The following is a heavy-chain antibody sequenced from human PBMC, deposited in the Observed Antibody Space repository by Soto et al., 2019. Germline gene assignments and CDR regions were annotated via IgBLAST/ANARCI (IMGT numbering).Heavy chain of an antibody. J-gene: IGHJ6*02. V-gene: IGHV4-34*01. CDR3: RRGQSRCSGDNCYVYRGLDV. CDR1: GGSFSGYY. Sequence: SETLSLTCAVYGGSFSGYYWTWIRQPPKKELEWNGEINHSGSTNYNPSLDSRLTILIDPSKSHFSLNLSAVPAKATADCYCRRGQSRCSGDNCYVYRGLDVWGQGTTVTVSS. CDR2: INHSGST. D-gene: IGHD2-15*01.